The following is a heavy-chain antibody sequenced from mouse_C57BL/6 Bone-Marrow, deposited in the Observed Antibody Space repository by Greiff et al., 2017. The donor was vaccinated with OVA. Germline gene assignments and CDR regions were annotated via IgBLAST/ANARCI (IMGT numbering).Heavy chain of an antibody. CDR1: GFTFSSYT. CDR2: ISGGGGNT. J-gene: IGHJ3*01. Sequence: EVKLVESGGGLVKPGGSLKLSCAASGFTFSSYTMSWVRQTPEKRLEWVATISGGGGNTYSPDSVKGRFTIYRDNAKNTLYLQMSSLRSEDTALYYCARHAHYYGSSFPFAYWGQGTLVTVSA. D-gene: IGHD1-1*01. V-gene: IGHV5-9*01. CDR3: ARHAHYYGSSFPFAY.